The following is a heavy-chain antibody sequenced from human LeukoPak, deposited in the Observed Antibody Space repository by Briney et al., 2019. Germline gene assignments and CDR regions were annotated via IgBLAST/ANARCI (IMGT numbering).Heavy chain of an antibody. V-gene: IGHV4-38-2*02. CDR2: IYHSGST. J-gene: IGHJ4*02. CDR1: GYSISSGYH. CDR3: VRLYLPATRFDY. Sequence: SETLSLTCTVSGYSISSGYHWGWNRQPPGKGLEWIGSIYHSGSTYYNPSLKSRVTISVDTSKNQFSLKLTSVTAADTAVYYCVRLYLPATRFDYWGQGTLVTVSS. D-gene: IGHD5-24*01.